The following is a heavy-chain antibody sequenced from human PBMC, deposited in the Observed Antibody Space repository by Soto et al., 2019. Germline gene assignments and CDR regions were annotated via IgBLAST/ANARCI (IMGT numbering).Heavy chain of an antibody. CDR1: GFTFGSYE. V-gene: IGHV3-48*03. Sequence: GGSLRLSCAASGFTFGSYEMNWVRQAPGKGLEWVSYISSSGSTIYYADSVKGRFTISRDNAKNSLYLQMNSLRAEDTAVYYCARDNDGMDVWGQGTTVTVSS. J-gene: IGHJ6*02. D-gene: IGHD2-8*01. CDR2: ISSSGSTI. CDR3: ARDNDGMDV.